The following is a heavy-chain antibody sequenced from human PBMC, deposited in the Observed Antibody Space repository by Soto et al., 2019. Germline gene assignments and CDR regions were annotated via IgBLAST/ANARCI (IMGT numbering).Heavy chain of an antibody. D-gene: IGHD2-2*01. J-gene: IGHJ4*02. Sequence: SETLSLTCTVSGGSISSSGYYWSWIRQHPGKGLEWIGYIYYSGNTRYNPSLRSRVIMSLITSKNQFSLKLNSVSAADTAVYYCARVRCGSTSCPRLDYWGQGTLVTVSS. V-gene: IGHV4-31*03. CDR2: IYYSGNT. CDR3: ARVRCGSTSCPRLDY. CDR1: GGSISSSGYY.